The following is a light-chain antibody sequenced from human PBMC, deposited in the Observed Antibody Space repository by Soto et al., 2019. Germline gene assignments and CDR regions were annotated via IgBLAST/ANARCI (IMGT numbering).Light chain of an antibody. Sequence: QSVLTQPASVAGSPGQAITISCTGTRSDIGGYKYVSWYQQHPGKAPKLMIYDVSNRPSGVSNRFSGSKSGNTATLTISGLQGEDEAEYYCSSYTGGSTYVFGTGTKVTVL. V-gene: IGLV2-14*01. CDR1: RSDIGGYKY. CDR3: SSYTGGSTYV. J-gene: IGLJ1*01. CDR2: DVS.